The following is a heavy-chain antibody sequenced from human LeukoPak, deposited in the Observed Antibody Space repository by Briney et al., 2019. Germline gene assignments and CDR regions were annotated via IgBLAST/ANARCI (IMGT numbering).Heavy chain of an antibody. V-gene: IGHV4-38-2*02. CDR1: GYSISSGYY. CDR3: ARVFGRLSKWFDP. J-gene: IGHJ5*02. D-gene: IGHD3-16*01. CDR2: IYHSGST. Sequence: SETLSLTCTVSGYSISSGYYWGWIRQPPGKGLEWIGSIYHSGSTYYNPSLKSRVTISVDTSKNQFSLKLSSVTAADTAVYYCARVFGRLSKWFDPWGQGTLVTVSS.